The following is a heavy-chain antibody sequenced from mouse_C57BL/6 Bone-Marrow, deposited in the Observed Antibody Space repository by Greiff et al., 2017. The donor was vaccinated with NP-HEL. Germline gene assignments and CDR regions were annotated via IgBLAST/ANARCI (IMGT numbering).Heavy chain of an antibody. V-gene: IGHV1-5*01. J-gene: IGHJ4*01. CDR1: GYTFTSYC. CDR3: TCDNYYYAMDY. CDR2: IYPGNGDT. Sequence: VQLQQSGTVLARPGASVKMSCKTSGYTFTSYCMHWVKQRPGQGLEWIGAIYPGNGDTSYNQKFKGKAKLTAVTSASTAYMELSSLTNEDSAVYYCTCDNYYYAMDYWGQGTAVTVTA. D-gene: IGHD1-3*01.